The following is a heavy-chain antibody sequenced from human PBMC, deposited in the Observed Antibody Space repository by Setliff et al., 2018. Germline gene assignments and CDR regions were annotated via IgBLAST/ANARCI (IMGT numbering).Heavy chain of an antibody. CDR3: ARVTGVTTFGVIMKDFEF. D-gene: IGHD3-3*01. V-gene: IGHV1-18*01. CDR1: GYTFTSYS. CDR2: ISGYSGDT. Sequence: ASVKVSCKASGYTFTSYSITWVRQAPGRGLEWLGWISGYSGDTSYAQKFQDRVTLTTDTSTSTAYVEMRSLTSDDTAVYYCARVTGVTTFGVIMKDFEFWGQGTLVTVSS. J-gene: IGHJ4*02.